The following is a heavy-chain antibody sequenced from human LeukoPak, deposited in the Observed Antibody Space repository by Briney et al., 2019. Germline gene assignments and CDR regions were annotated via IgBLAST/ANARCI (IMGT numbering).Heavy chain of an antibody. D-gene: IGHD3-22*01. CDR1: GGSFSGYY. V-gene: IGHV4-34*01. J-gene: IGHJ4*02. CDR3: ARRMGDSSGYYYFDY. Sequence: SETLSLTCAVCGGSFSGYYWSWIRQPPGKGLEWIGNIYYSGSTYYNPSLKSRVTISVDTSKNQFSLKLSSVTAADTAVYYCARRMGDSSGYYYFDYWGQGTLVTVSS. CDR2: IYYSGST.